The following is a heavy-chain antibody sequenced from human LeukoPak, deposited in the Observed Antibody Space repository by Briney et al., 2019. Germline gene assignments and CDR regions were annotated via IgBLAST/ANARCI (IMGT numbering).Heavy chain of an antibody. J-gene: IGHJ4*02. D-gene: IGHD6-19*01. CDR1: EFTFSSYG. V-gene: IGHV3-23*01. CDR3: AKGWQWLEYY. CDR2: ISGSGGST. Sequence: GGSLRLSCAASEFTFSSYGMSWVRQAPEKGLEWVSSISGSGGSTQYADSVQGRFAISRDNSKNTLYLQMNSLRAEDTAVYYCAKGWQWLEYYWGQGTLVTVSS.